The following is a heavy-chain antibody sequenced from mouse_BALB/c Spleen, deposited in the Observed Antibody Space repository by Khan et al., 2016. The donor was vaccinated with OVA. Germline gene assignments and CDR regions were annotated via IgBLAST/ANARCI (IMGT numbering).Heavy chain of an antibody. J-gene: IGHJ3*01. Sequence: QVQLQQSGAELVKPGASVKISCKASGYTFTSYYMYWVKQRPGQGLEWIGGINPSDGDTIFNEKFKSRATLTVDKSSSTAYMQLSSLTSEDSAVYYCARSGFCTPFAYWAQGTLVTVSA. CDR1: GYTFTSYY. CDR2: INPSDGDT. CDR3: ARSGFCTPFAY. V-gene: IGHV1S81*02. D-gene: IGHD3-1*01.